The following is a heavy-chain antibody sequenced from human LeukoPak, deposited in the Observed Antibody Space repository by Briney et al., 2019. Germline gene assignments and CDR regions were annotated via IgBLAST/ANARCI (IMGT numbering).Heavy chain of an antibody. V-gene: IGHV1-46*01. Sequence: ASVKVSCKASGYTFTIYYIHWVRQAPGQGLEWVGLINPSGGSTNYAQKFQGRLSLTRDMSTSTDYMELSSLRSEDTAVYYCARDNSVGDTAWWFDPWGQGTLVTVSS. J-gene: IGHJ5*02. CDR3: ARDNSVGDTAWWFDP. CDR2: INPSGGST. CDR1: GYTFTIYY. D-gene: IGHD1-26*01.